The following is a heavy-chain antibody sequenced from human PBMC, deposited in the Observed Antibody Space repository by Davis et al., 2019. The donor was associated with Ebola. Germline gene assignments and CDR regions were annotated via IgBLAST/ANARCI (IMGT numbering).Heavy chain of an antibody. CDR1: GFTLSTYT. J-gene: IGHJ3*02. V-gene: IGHV3-21*01. CDR2: ISSTGSYM. Sequence: GESLKISCAASGFTLSTYTMNWVRQAPGKGLEWVSSISSTGSYMYYADSMKGRFTVSRDNAKTSLYLQMDSLRAEDTAVYYCARVRVDSPMVNAFDIWGQGTMVTVSS. CDR3: ARVRVDSPMVNAFDI. D-gene: IGHD5-18*01.